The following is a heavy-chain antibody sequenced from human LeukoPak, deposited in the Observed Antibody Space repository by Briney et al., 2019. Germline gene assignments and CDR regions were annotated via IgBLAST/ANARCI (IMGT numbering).Heavy chain of an antibody. Sequence: PSETLSLTCAVSGYSISSGYYWGWIRQPPGKGLGWIGSIYHSGSTYYNPSLKSRVTISVDTSKNQFSLKLSSVTAADTAVYYCARLGRATAMPPGITWGQGTLVTVSS. CDR3: ARLGRATAMPPGIT. CDR2: IYHSGST. J-gene: IGHJ5*02. V-gene: IGHV4-38-2*01. CDR1: GYSISSGYY. D-gene: IGHD5-18*01.